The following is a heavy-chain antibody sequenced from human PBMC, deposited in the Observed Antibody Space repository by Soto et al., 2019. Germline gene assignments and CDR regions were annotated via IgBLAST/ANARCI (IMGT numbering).Heavy chain of an antibody. D-gene: IGHD6-13*01. CDR1: GGSISISNW. CDR3: SREREAAGTFDP. J-gene: IGHJ5*02. V-gene: IGHV4-4*02. Sequence: SDTLSLTCAVSGGSISISNWWSWFRQPPGKGLEWIGEIYHSGSTNYNPSLKSRVTISVDKSKNQFSLKLSSVTAADTAVYYCSREREAAGTFDPWGQGTLVTVSS. CDR2: IYHSGST.